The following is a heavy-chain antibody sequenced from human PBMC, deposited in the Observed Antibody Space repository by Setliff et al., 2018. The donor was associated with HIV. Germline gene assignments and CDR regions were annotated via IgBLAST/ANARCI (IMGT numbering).Heavy chain of an antibody. V-gene: IGHV3-30*02. CDR2: IRYDGSYR. Sequence: PGGSLRLSCAVSGFTFISYGMYWVRQAPGKGLEWVAFIRYDGSYRYYVDSVKGRFTIPRDNSKNTMFLQMNSLRVEDTAIYYCAKMHTAMDPDTFDIWGQGTMVT. D-gene: IGHD5-18*01. CDR3: AKMHTAMDPDTFDI. CDR1: GFTFISYG. J-gene: IGHJ3*02.